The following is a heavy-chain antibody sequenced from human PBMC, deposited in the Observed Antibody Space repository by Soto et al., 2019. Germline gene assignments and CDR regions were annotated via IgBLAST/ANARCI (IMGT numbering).Heavy chain of an antibody. Sequence: EVQLVESGGGLVQPGGSLRLSCAASGFTFSSYWMSWVRQAPGKGLEWVANIKPDGSRKNYVDSVKGRFTISRDNTKNSLYLQMNSLRAEDTAVYYCARDQPFGGLWGQGALVTVSS. CDR3: ARDQPFGGL. V-gene: IGHV3-7*01. D-gene: IGHD3-16*01. CDR1: GFTFSSYW. CDR2: IKPDGSRK. J-gene: IGHJ4*02.